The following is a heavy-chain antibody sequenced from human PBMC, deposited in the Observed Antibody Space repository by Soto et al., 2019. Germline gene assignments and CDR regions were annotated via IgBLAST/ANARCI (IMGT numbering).Heavy chain of an antibody. CDR2: INAGNGNT. Sequence: QVQLVQSGAEVKKPGASVKVSCKASGYTFTSYAMHWVRQAPGQRLEWMGWINAGNGNTKYSQKFQGRVTITRDTSASTAYMELSSLRSEDTAVYYCALGHSSDILTGYYVWFDPWGQGTLVTVSS. CDR1: GYTFTSYA. J-gene: IGHJ5*02. CDR3: ALGHSSDILTGYYVWFDP. V-gene: IGHV1-3*01. D-gene: IGHD3-9*01.